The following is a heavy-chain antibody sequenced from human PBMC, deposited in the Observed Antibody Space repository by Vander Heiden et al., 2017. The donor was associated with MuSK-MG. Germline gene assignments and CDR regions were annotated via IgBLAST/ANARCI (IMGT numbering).Heavy chain of an antibody. CDR1: GFTFSSYA. Sequence: QVQLVESGGGVVQPGRSLRLSCAASGFTFSSYAMHWVRQAPGKGLEWVAVISYDGSNKYYADSVKGRFTISRDNSKNTLYLQMNSLRAEDTAVYYCARERRITMVRGVRGYMDVWGKGTTVTVSS. CDR3: ARERRITMVRGVRGYMDV. D-gene: IGHD3-10*01. V-gene: IGHV3-30*04. J-gene: IGHJ6*03. CDR2: ISYDGSNK.